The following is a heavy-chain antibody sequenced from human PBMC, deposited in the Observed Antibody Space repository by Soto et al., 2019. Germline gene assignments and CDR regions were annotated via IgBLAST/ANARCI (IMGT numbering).Heavy chain of an antibody. J-gene: IGHJ6*03. CDR1: GGSIVSHY. CDR2: IYYSGST. Sequence: TVAGGSIVSHYGSCILQPTGKGLEWIGNIYYSGSTNYNPSLKSRVTISVDTSKNQFSLKLSSVTAADTAVYYCARSMAGYCSGGSCFEAPPYYYYMDVWGKGTTVTVSS. CDR3: ARSMAGYCSGGSCFEAPPYYYYMDV. V-gene: IGHV4-59*11. D-gene: IGHD2-15*01.